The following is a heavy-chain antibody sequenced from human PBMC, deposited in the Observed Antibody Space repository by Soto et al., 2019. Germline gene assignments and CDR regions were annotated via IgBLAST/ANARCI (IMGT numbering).Heavy chain of an antibody. J-gene: IGHJ4*02. D-gene: IGHD3-10*01. Sequence: SETLSLTCTVSGGSISSYYWSWIRQPPGKGLEWIGYIYYSGSTNYNPSLKSRVTIPVDTSKNQFSLKLSSVTAADTAVYYCARVGYYGSGSYYNDYWGQGTLVTVSS. CDR3: ARVGYYGSGSYYNDY. CDR2: IYYSGST. CDR1: GGSISSYY. V-gene: IGHV4-59*01.